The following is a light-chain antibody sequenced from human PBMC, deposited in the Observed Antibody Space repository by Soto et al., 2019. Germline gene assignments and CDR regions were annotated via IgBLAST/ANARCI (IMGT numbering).Light chain of an antibody. CDR3: GTWDSSLSAGV. CDR2: HNY. V-gene: IGLV1-51*01. J-gene: IGLJ2*01. Sequence: QSVLTQPPSVSAAPGQKVTISCSGSRSNIGNNYVSWYQQLPGTAPKLLIYHNYNRPSGIPDRFSGSKSGTSATLGITGLQTGDEADYYCGTWDSSLSAGVFGGGTQLTVL. CDR1: RSNIGNNY.